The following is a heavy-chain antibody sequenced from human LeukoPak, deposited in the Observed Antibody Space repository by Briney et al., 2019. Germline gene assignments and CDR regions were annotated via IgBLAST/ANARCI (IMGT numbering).Heavy chain of an antibody. CDR2: IYWDDDK. D-gene: IGHD3-3*01. J-gene: IGHJ6*03. Sequence: SGPTLVNPTQTLTLTCTFSGFSLSTTQVGVGWIRQPPGKALEWPGIIYWDDDKRYSPSLKSRLTITKDTSKNQVVLTMTNMDPVDTATYYCTHRSITVFGVAADYYYMDVWGKGTTVTVSS. CDR3: THRSITVFGVAADYYYMDV. CDR1: GFSLSTTQVG. V-gene: IGHV2-5*02.